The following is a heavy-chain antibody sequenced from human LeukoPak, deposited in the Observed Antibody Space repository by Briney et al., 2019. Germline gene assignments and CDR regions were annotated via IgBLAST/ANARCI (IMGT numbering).Heavy chain of an antibody. CDR3: ARLPRVAAAGTNLFDY. Sequence: SETLSLTCAVYGGSFSGYYWSWIRQPPGKGLEWIGEISHSGSTNYNPSLKSRVTISVDTSKNQFSLKLSSVTAADTAVYYCARLPRVAAAGTNLFDYWGQGTLVTVSS. CDR2: ISHSGST. CDR1: GGSFSGYY. D-gene: IGHD6-13*01. V-gene: IGHV4-34*01. J-gene: IGHJ4*02.